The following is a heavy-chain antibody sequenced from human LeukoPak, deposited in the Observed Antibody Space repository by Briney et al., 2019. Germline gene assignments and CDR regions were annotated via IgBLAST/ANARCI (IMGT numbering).Heavy chain of an antibody. CDR1: GFTFTSSA. Sequence: VASVNVSCKASGFTFTSSAMQWVRQARGQRLEWIGWIVVGSGNTNYAQKFQERVTITRDMSTSTAYMELSSLRSEDTAVYYCAATRRDGYNFFDYWGQGTLVTVSS. CDR2: IVVGSGNT. CDR3: AATRRDGYNFFDY. J-gene: IGHJ4*02. D-gene: IGHD5-24*01. V-gene: IGHV1-58*02.